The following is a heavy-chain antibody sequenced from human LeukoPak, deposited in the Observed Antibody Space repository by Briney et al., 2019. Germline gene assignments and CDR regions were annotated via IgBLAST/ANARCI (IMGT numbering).Heavy chain of an antibody. CDR2: INPNSGGT. V-gene: IGHV1-2*02. CDR3: ARDQGYYYDSSGYFD. Sequence: ASVTVSCKASGYTFTGYYMHWVRQAPGQGLEGMGWINPNSGGTNYAQKFQGRVTMTRDTAISTAYMELSRLRSDDTAVYYCARDQGYYYDSSGYFDWGQGTLVTVSS. J-gene: IGHJ4*02. CDR1: GYTFTGYY. D-gene: IGHD3-22*01.